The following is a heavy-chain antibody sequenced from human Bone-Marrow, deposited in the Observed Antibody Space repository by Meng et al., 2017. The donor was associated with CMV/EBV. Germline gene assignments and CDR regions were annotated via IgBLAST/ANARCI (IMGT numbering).Heavy chain of an antibody. CDR1: DSVSSNSAA. Sequence: DSVSSNSAAWNWIRQSPSRGLEWLGRTYYRSKWYNDYAVSVKSRITINPDTSKNQFSLQLNSVTPEDTAVYYCARGSSIAARHWFDPWGQGTLVTVSS. V-gene: IGHV6-1*01. J-gene: IGHJ5*02. CDR3: ARGSSIAARHWFDP. D-gene: IGHD6-6*01. CDR2: TYYRSKWYN.